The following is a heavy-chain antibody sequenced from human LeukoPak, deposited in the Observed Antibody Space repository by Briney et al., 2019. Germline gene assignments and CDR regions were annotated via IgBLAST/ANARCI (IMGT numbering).Heavy chain of an antibody. V-gene: IGHV5-51*07. CDR1: GYSFTNYW. J-gene: IGHJ4*02. Sequence: GESLKISSKGSGYSFTNYWIGWVHQMPGKGLEWMRIIYPGGSNTRYSPSFQGQVTISDDKSIGTAYLQWSSLKASDTAMYYCARQHPRGYSYGLWYWGQGTLVTVSS. CDR3: ARQHPRGYSYGLWY. D-gene: IGHD5-18*01. CDR2: IYPGGSNT.